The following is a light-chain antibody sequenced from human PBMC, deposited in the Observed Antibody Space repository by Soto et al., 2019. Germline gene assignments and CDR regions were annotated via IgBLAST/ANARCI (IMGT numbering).Light chain of an antibody. CDR2: DVN. V-gene: IGLV2-14*03. Sequence: QSALTQPASVSGSPGQSITISCTGTRSDIGAYNFVSWYQQHPGEVPKLMLYDVNVRPSGVSNRFSGSKSGNTASLTISGLQAEDEADYYCTSWTTSTTMIFGGGTKLTGL. CDR1: RSDIGAYNF. CDR3: TSWTTSTTMI. J-gene: IGLJ2*01.